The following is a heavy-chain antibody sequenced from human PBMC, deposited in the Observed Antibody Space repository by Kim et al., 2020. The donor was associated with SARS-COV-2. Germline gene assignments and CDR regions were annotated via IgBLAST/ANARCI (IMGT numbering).Heavy chain of an antibody. J-gene: IGHJ1*01. CDR1: GFTFSSYA. Sequence: GGSLRLSCAASGFTFSSYAMHWVRQAPGKGLEWVAVISYDGSNKYYADSVKGRFTISRDNSKNTLYLQMNSLRAEDTAVYYCARDRMVRGVPKSPLYFQHWGQGTLVTVSS. D-gene: IGHD3-10*01. V-gene: IGHV3-30-3*01. CDR3: ARDRMVRGVPKSPLYFQH. CDR2: ISYDGSNK.